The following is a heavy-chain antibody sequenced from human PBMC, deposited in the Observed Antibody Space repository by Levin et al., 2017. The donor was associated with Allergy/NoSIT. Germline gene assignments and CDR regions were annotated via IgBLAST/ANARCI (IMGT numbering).Heavy chain of an antibody. CDR2: IYPSDSDT. CDR1: GSSFTSHW. J-gene: IGHJ3*02. CDR3: ARHGKTSLRFDAFDI. Sequence: GVSLRLSCKGSGSSFTSHWIGWVRQMPGKGLEWMGIIYPSDSDTRYSPSFQGQVIISADKSISTAYLQWSSLKASDTAMYYCARHGKTSLRFDAFDIWGQGTMVTVSS. V-gene: IGHV5-51*01.